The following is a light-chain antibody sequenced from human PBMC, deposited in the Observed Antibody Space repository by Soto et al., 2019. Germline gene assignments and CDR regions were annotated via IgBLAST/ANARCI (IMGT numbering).Light chain of an antibody. CDR1: QSVSSNY. CDR3: QQYGSSPRT. CDR2: VAS. Sequence: EIVLTQSPGILSLSPGERATLSCRASQSVSSNYLAWYQQKPGQSPRLLIYVASNRATGIPDRFSGSGSGTDFSLTISRREAEDFAVYYCQQYGSSPRTFGQGTKVEIK. V-gene: IGKV3-20*01. J-gene: IGKJ1*01.